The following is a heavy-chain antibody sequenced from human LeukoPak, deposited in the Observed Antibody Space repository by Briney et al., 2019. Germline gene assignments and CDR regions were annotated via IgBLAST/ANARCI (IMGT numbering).Heavy chain of an antibody. J-gene: IGHJ6*03. CDR2: IGTASDT. V-gene: IGHV3-13*01. Sequence: GGSLRLSCAASGFTFNSFDMHWVRQPTGQGLEWVSTIGTASDTYYPGSVEGRFTLSRDNAKNSLYLQMNSLTAGDTAVYYCARGPPRGKYYYMDVWGKGTTVNVSS. CDR1: GFTFNSFD. CDR3: ARGPPRGKYYYMDV. D-gene: IGHD1-1*01.